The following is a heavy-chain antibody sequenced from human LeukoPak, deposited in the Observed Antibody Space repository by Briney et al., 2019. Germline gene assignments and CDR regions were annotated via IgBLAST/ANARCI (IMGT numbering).Heavy chain of an antibody. CDR2: ISSSSSYI. V-gene: IGHV3-21*01. CDR1: GLTFSSYS. Sequence: GGSLRLSCAASGLTFSSYSMNWVRQAPGKGLEWVSSISSSSSYIYYADSVKGRFTISRDNAKNSLYLQMNSLRAEDTAVYYCARFTTVTTRGAFDIWGQGTMVTVSS. CDR3: ARFTTVTTRGAFDI. J-gene: IGHJ3*02. D-gene: IGHD4-17*01.